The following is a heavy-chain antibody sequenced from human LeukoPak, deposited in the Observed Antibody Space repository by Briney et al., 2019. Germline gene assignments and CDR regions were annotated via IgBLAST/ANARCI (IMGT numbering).Heavy chain of an antibody. CDR2: IYHSGNT. D-gene: IGHD3-22*01. CDR3: ASTSDYYYGKFDY. Sequence: SETLSLTCTVSGYSISSGYYWGWIRQPPGKGLEWIGSIYHSGNTYYNPSLKSRVTISVETSKNQFSLKLSSVTAADTAVYYCASTSDYYYGKFDYWGQGTLVTVSS. CDR1: GYSISSGYY. J-gene: IGHJ4*02. V-gene: IGHV4-38-2*02.